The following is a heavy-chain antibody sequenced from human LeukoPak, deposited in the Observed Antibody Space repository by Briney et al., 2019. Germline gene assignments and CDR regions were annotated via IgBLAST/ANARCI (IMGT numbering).Heavy chain of an antibody. J-gene: IGHJ4*02. Sequence: GGSLRLSCAASGFTFINAWMAWVRQAPGKGLEWVGRIKAKAHGGTIEYAAPVKGRFTISRDDSKNTLYLQMNSLKTEDTAVYYCAKDPPVVVVAVLPDYWGQGTLVTVSS. CDR2: IKAKAHGGTI. D-gene: IGHD2-15*01. CDR1: GFTFINAW. CDR3: AKDPPVVVVAVLPDY. V-gene: IGHV3-15*01.